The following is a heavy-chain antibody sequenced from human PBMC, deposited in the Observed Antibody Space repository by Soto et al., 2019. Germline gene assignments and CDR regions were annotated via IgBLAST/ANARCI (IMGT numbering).Heavy chain of an antibody. CDR3: ARVYYYGSGKEYCMDV. CDR2: IYYSGST. D-gene: IGHD3-10*01. J-gene: IGHJ6*02. V-gene: IGHV4-61*01. Sequence: PSETLSLTCTVSGGSVSSGSYYWSWIRQPPGKGLEWIGYIYYSGSTNYNPSLKSRVTISVDTSKNQFSLKLSSVTAADTAVYYCARVYYYGSGKEYCMDVWGQGTTVTVSS. CDR1: GGSVSSGSYY.